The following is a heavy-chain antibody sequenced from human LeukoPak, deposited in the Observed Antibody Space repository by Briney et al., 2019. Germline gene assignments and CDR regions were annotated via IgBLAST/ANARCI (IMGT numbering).Heavy chain of an antibody. CDR3: ASGNDYGAFDI. CDR1: GFTFSSYS. D-gene: IGHD4-17*01. V-gene: IGHV3-21*01. J-gene: IGHJ3*02. Sequence: GGSLRLSCGASGFTFSSYSMNWVRQAPGKGLEWVSSISSSSSYIYYADSVKGRFTISIDNAKNSLYLQMNSLRAEDTAVYYCASGNDYGAFDIWGQGTMVTVSS. CDR2: ISSSSSYI.